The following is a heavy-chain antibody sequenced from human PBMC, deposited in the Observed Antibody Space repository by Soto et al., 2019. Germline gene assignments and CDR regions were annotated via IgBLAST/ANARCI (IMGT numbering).Heavy chain of an antibody. V-gene: IGHV3-13*01. Sequence: PGGSLRLSCAASGFTFSSYDMHWVRQATGKGLEWVSAIGTAGDTYYPGSVKGRFTISRENAKNSLYLQMNSLRAEDTAVYYCARGGTVVNYYYYGMDVWGQGTTVTVSS. CDR2: IGTAGDT. CDR3: ARGGTVVNYYYYGMDV. J-gene: IGHJ6*02. CDR1: GFTFSSYD. D-gene: IGHD4-17*01.